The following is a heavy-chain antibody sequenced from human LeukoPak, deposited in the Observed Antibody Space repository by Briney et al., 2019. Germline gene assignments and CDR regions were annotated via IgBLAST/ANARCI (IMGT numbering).Heavy chain of an antibody. CDR3: AREEAAAGEYFQH. J-gene: IGHJ1*01. CDR2: INHSGST. V-gene: IGHV4-34*01. CDR1: GGSFSGYY. Sequence: SETLSLTCAVYGGSFSGYYWSWIRQPPGKGLEWIGEINHSGSTNYNPFLKSRVTISVDTSKNQFSLKLSSVTAADTAVYYCAREEAAAGEYFQHWGQGTLVTVSS. D-gene: IGHD6-25*01.